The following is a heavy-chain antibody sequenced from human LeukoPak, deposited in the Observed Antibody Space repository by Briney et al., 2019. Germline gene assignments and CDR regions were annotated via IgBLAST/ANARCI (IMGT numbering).Heavy chain of an antibody. CDR1: GGTFSSYA. J-gene: IGHJ6*02. CDR2: IIPIFGTA. Sequence: ASVKVSCKASGGTFSSYAISWVRQAPGQGLEWMGGIIPIFGTANYAQKFQGRVTITADESTSTAYMELSSLRSEDTAVYYCAKNTWKSSDSGRGRMDVWGQGTTVTVSS. CDR3: AKNTWKSSDSGRGRMDV. V-gene: IGHV1-69*13. D-gene: IGHD3-10*01.